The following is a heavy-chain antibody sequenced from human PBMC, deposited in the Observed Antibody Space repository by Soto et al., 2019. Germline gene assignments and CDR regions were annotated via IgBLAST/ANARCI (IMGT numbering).Heavy chain of an antibody. CDR3: ARGLSASGAAGSHFDY. Sequence: ETLSLTCAVYGGSFSGYYWSWIRQPPGKGLEWIGEINHSGSTNYNPSLKSRVTISVDTSKNQFSLKLSSVTAADTAVYYCARGLSASGAAGSHFDYWGQGTLVTVSS. CDR2: INHSGST. D-gene: IGHD6-13*01. J-gene: IGHJ4*02. V-gene: IGHV4-34*01. CDR1: GGSFSGYY.